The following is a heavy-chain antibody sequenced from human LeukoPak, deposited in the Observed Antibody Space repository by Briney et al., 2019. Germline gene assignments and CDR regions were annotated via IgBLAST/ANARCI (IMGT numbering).Heavy chain of an antibody. J-gene: IGHJ4*02. CDR2: IKQDGGEI. CDR3: ATYLRNTAAGYYYFEY. CDR1: GFTFSNYA. D-gene: IGHD6-13*01. V-gene: IGHV3-7*01. Sequence: PGGSLRLSCAASGFTFSNYAMSWVRQAPGKGLEWVANIKQDGGEIYYVDSVKGRFTISRDNAKNSVSLQMNSLRADDTAIYYCATYLRNTAAGYYYFEYWGQGTLVTVSS.